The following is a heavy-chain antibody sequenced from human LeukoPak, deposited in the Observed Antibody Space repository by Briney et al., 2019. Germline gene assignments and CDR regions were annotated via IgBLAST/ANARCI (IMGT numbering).Heavy chain of an antibody. CDR2: ISSSSSYI. CDR1: GFNFSTYT. Sequence: GGSLRLSCAASGFNFSTYTINWVRQAPGKGLEWVSSISSSSSYIYYADSVKGRFTISRDNAKNSLYLQMNSLRAEDTAVYYCARGHGGSDAFDIWGQGTMVTVSS. D-gene: IGHD4-23*01. CDR3: ARGHGGSDAFDI. J-gene: IGHJ3*02. V-gene: IGHV3-21*01.